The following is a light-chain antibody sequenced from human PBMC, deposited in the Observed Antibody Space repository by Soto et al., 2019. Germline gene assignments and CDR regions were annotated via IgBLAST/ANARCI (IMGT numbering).Light chain of an antibody. CDR2: EVN. Sequence: QSALTQPPSASGSPGQSVTISCTGTSSDVGGYNYVSWYQQHPGKAPKLMIYEVNKRPSGVPDRFSGSKSGKTASLTVSGLQAEDEADYYCSSYADSNIVVFGGGTKVTVL. CDR3: SSYADSNIVV. CDR1: SSDVGGYNY. J-gene: IGLJ2*01. V-gene: IGLV2-8*01.